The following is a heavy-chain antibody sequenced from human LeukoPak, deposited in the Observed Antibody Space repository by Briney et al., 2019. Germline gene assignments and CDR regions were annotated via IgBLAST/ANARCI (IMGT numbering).Heavy chain of an antibody. D-gene: IGHD3-10*01. V-gene: IGHV4-4*07. CDR2: IYTSGST. J-gene: IGHJ4*02. CDR1: GGSISSYY. CDR3: ARDLWFGELLYFDY. Sequence: SETLSLTCTVSGGSISSYYWSWIRQPAGKGLEWIGRIYTSGSTNYNPSLKSRVTMSVDTSKNQFSLKLSSVTAADTAVYYCARDLWFGELLYFDYWGQGTLVTVSS.